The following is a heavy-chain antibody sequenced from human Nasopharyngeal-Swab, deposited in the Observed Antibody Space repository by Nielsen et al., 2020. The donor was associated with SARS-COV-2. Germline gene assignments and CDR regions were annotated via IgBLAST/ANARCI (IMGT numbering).Heavy chain of an antibody. CDR1: GFTFSSYA. D-gene: IGHD3-10*01. J-gene: IGHJ6*02. Sequence: LSLTCAASGFTFSSYAMSWVRQAPGKGLEWVSAISGSGGGTYYADSVKGRFTISRDNSKNTLYLQMNSLRAEDTAVYYCAKDVRGSGSLGCMDVWGQGTTVTVSS. CDR3: AKDVRGSGSLGCMDV. V-gene: IGHV3-23*01. CDR2: ISGSGGGT.